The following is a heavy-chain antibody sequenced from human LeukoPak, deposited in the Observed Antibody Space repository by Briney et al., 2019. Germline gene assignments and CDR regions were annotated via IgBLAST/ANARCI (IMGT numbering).Heavy chain of an antibody. D-gene: IGHD6-13*01. J-gene: IGHJ6*03. CDR3: ARGGYSSSWPCYYYYYMDV. CDR2: IYHSGST. V-gene: IGHV4-38-2*01. Sequence: KASETLSLTCAVSGYSISSGYYWGWIRQPPGKGLEWIGSIYHSGSTYYNPSLKSRVTISVDTSKNQFSLKLSSVTAADTAVYYCARGGYSSSWPCYYYYYMDVWGKGTTVTVSS. CDR1: GYSISSGYY.